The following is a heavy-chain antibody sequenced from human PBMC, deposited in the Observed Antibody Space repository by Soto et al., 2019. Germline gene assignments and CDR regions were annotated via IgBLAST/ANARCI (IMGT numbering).Heavy chain of an antibody. J-gene: IGHJ4*02. V-gene: IGHV1-69*13. CDR1: GGTFSNYA. CDR2: IIPIFGTA. D-gene: IGHD3-22*01. Sequence: GASVKVSCKAFGGTFSNYAFSWVRQAPGQGLEWMGGIIPIFGTANYAQKFQGRVTITADESTSTAYMELSSLRSEDTAVYYCARDPEYYYDSSGYLDYWGQGTLVTVSS. CDR3: ARDPEYYYDSSGYLDY.